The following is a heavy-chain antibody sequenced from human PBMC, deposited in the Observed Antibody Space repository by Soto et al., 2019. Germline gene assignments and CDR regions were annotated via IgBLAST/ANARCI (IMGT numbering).Heavy chain of an antibody. V-gene: IGHV4-61*01. CDR1: GGSASSGSYY. CDR3: ARGIVGATIFDY. CDR2: IYHSGST. J-gene: IGHJ4*02. Sequence: PSETLSLTCTVSGGSASSGSYYWSWIRQPPGKGLEWIGYIYHSGSTNYNPSLKSRVTISVDTSKNQSSLKLSSVTAADPAVYYCARGIVGATIFDYWGQGTLVTVSS. D-gene: IGHD1-26*01.